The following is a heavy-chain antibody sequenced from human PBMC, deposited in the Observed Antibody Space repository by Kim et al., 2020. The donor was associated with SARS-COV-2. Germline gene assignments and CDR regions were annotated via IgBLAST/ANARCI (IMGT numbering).Heavy chain of an antibody. D-gene: IGHD3-10*01. V-gene: IGHV3-21*01. Sequence: GGSLRLSCAASGFTFSSYSMNWVRQAPGKGLEWVSSISSSSSYIYYADSVKGRFTISRDNAKNSLYLQMNSLRAEDTAVYYCARGSYGSGSYIPEFYYYGMDVWGQGTTVTVSS. CDR2: ISSSSSYI. CDR1: GFTFSSYS. J-gene: IGHJ6*02. CDR3: ARGSYGSGSYIPEFYYYGMDV.